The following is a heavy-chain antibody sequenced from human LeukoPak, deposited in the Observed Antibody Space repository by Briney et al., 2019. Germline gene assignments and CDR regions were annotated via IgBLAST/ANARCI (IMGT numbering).Heavy chain of an antibody. J-gene: IGHJ6*03. CDR1: GFTFSSYW. Sequence: AGGSLRLSCAASGFTFSSYWMSWVRQAPGKGLEWVANIKQDGSEKYYVDSVKGRFTISRDNAKNSLYLQMNSLRAEDTAVYYCAKDGGSSGYYYMDVWGKGTTVTVSS. CDR3: AKDGGSSGYYYMDV. CDR2: IKQDGSEK. V-gene: IGHV3-7*01. D-gene: IGHD6-19*01.